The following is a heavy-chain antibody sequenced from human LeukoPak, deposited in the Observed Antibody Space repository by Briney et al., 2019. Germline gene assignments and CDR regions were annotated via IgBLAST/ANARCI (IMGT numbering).Heavy chain of an antibody. V-gene: IGHV3-74*01. CDR2: INNDGTST. Sequence: GRSLTLACAASGFTFSADWMQWVRHVPEKGLVWVARINNDGTSTSYADSVNGRFTISRDNTKDTLYLQMNSLRAEDTALYYCAREPSIKLVFPPAIEDYWGQGTPVTVSS. CDR1: GFTFSADW. D-gene: IGHD2-2*01. CDR3: AREPSIKLVFPPAIEDY. J-gene: IGHJ4*02.